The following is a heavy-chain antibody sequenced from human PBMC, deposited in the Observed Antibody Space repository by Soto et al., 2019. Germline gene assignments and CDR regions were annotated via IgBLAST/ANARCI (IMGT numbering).Heavy chain of an antibody. V-gene: IGHV4-31*03. J-gene: IGHJ4*02. CDR3: ARDVFDSSGSQGFGY. CDR1: GGSISSDHYY. D-gene: IGHD3-22*01. CDR2: ISYSGSA. Sequence: SETLSLTCTVSGGSISSDHYYWSWIRQHPGKGLEWIGYISYSGSAYYNPSLRSRVAISVDTSKDQFSLKLTSVTAADTAVYFCARDVFDSSGSQGFGYWGQGALVTVSS.